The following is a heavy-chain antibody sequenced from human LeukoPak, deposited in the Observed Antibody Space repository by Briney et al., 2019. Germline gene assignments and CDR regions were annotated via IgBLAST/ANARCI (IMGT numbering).Heavy chain of an antibody. CDR2: IYYTGST. D-gene: IGHD3-3*01. CDR3: ARLDFWSGHKFDP. J-gene: IGHJ5*02. V-gene: IGHV4-39*01. Sequence: PSETLSLTCTVSGGSISSYYWGWIRQPPGKGLEWIGNIYYTGSTYYNPSLKSRVIISVDTSKNQFSLNLSSVTAADTAVYYCARLDFWSGHKFDPWGQGTLVTVSS. CDR1: GGSISSYY.